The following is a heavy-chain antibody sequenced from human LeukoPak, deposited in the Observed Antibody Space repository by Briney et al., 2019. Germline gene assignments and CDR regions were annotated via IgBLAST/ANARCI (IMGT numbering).Heavy chain of an antibody. Sequence: GGSLRLSCAASGFTFSSYAMHWVRQAPGKGLEYVSAISSNGGSTYYANSVKGRFTISRDNSKNTLYLQMGSLRAEDMAVYYCARDRTAVAGPIDYWGQGTPVTVSS. CDR2: ISSNGGST. CDR3: ARDRTAVAGPIDY. D-gene: IGHD6-19*01. V-gene: IGHV3-64*01. J-gene: IGHJ4*02. CDR1: GFTFSSYA.